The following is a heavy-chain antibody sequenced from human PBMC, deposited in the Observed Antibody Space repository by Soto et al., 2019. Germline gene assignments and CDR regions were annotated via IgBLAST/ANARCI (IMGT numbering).Heavy chain of an antibody. CDR3: ARSWSGSTSGRVDV. Sequence: EVPLVESGGGLVQPGRSLRLSCVGSGFTFEDYVMHWVRQVPGKGLEWVSHISWEGYSIGYAGSVRGRFTISRDNAKNSLFLQMNSLRPEDTALYYCARSWSGSTSGRVDVWGQGTTVTVSS. CDR1: GFTFEDYV. D-gene: IGHD3-3*01. V-gene: IGHV3-9*01. J-gene: IGHJ6*02. CDR2: ISWEGYSI.